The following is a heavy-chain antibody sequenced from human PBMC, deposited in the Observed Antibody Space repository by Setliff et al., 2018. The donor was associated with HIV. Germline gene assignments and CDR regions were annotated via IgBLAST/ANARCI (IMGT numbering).Heavy chain of an antibody. D-gene: IGHD3-22*01. CDR3: ATSQGSYYYDSSGFPIGVDY. CDR2: ISSSSYI. V-gene: IGHV3-11*03. Sequence: PGGSLRLSCAASGFTFSDYYMSWIRQAPGKGLEWVSYISSSSYIYYADSVKGRFTISRDNAKNSLYLQMNSLRAEDTAVYYCATSQGSYYYDSSGFPIGVDYWGQGTLVTVSS. J-gene: IGHJ4*02. CDR1: GFTFSDYY.